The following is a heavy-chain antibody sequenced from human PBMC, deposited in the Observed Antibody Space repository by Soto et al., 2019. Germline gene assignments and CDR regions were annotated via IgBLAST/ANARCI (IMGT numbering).Heavy chain of an antibody. J-gene: IGHJ6*02. CDR1: GFIFSNYW. CDR2: IKQDGSEK. CDR3: ERDGYYSGMDV. V-gene: IGHV3-7*01. Sequence: AGGSLRLSCAASGFIFSNYWMSWVRQAPGKGLEWVANIKQDGSEKYYVGSVKGRFTISRDNAKNSVYLQMNFLRVEDTAVYYCERDGYYSGMDVWGQGTTVTVYS.